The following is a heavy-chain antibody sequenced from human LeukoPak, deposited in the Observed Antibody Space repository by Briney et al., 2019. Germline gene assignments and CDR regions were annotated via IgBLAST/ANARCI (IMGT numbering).Heavy chain of an antibody. D-gene: IGHD2-2*01. CDR3: ARDGGSTSLVFDY. CDR1: GFTFSNYG. CDR2: IWYDGSNK. Sequence: GSLRLSCAASGFTFSNYGMHWVRQAPGKGLEWVAVIWYDGSNKYYADSVKGRFTISRDNSKNTLFLQMNSLRAEDTAVYYCARDGGSTSLVFDYWGQGTLVTVSS. V-gene: IGHV3-33*01. J-gene: IGHJ4*02.